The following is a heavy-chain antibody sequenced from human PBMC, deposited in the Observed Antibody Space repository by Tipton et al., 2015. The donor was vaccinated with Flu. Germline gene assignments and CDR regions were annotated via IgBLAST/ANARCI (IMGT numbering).Heavy chain of an antibody. D-gene: IGHD3-10*01. Sequence: GLVKPLETLSLICTVSDYSISSGYNWGWIRQPPGKGLEWIGCISHSGRTYYNPSLKSRVTISVDTAKNQFSQRLSPVTAVDTAVYYCARSTYHYGSGSSDYWGQGTLVTVSS. CDR2: ISHSGRT. CDR3: ARSTYHYGSGSSDY. V-gene: IGHV4-38-2*02. CDR1: DYSISSGYN. J-gene: IGHJ4*02.